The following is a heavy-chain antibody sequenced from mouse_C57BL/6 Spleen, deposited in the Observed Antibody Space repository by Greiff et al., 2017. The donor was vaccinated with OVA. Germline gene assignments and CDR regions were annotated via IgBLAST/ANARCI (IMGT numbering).Heavy chain of an antibody. V-gene: IGHV1-52*01. D-gene: IGHD1-1*01. CDR2: IDPSDSET. CDR1: GYTFTSYW. J-gene: IGHJ1*03. CDR3: ARLWYYGSSWYFDV. Sequence: QVQLQQPGAELVRPGSSVKLSCEASGYTFTSYWMHWVKQRPIQGLEWIGNIDPSDSETHYNQKFKDKATLTVDKSSSTAYMQLSSLTSEDSAVYYCARLWYYGSSWYFDVWGTGTTVTVSS.